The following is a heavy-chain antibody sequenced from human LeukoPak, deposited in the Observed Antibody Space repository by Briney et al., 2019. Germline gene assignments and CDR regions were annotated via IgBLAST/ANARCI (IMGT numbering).Heavy chain of an antibody. CDR3: ARNYYDSSGYRFDY. Sequence: SVKVSCKASGGTFSSYAISWVRQAPGQGLEWMGRIISILGIANYAQKFQGRVTITADKSTSTAYMELSSLRSEDTAVYYCARNYYDSSGYRFDYWGQGTLVTVSS. D-gene: IGHD3-22*01. V-gene: IGHV1-69*04. CDR2: IISILGIA. CDR1: GGTFSSYA. J-gene: IGHJ4*02.